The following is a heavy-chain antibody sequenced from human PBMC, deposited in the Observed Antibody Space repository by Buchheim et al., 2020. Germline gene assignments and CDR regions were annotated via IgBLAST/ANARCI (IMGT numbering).Heavy chain of an antibody. V-gene: IGHV3-66*01. D-gene: IGHD3-22*01. Sequence: EVQLVESGGGLVQPGGSLRLSCAVSGFTVSSDSMSWVRQAPGKGLEWVSAIYGGGATYYTASVKGRFNISRDSSKNTLYLQMNRLRVEDTAMYYCARRQPSGSWFDPWGQGTL. CDR1: GFTVSSDS. J-gene: IGHJ5*02. CDR3: ARRQPSGSWFDP. CDR2: IYGGGAT.